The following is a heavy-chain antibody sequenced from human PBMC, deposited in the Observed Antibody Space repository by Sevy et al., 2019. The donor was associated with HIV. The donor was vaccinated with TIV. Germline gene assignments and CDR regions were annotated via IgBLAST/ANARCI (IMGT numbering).Heavy chain of an antibody. CDR1: GGTFSSYA. CDR2: IIPIFGTA. J-gene: IGHJ6*03. Sequence: ASVKVSCKASGGTFSSYAISWVRQAPGQGLEWMGGIIPIFGTANYAQKLQGRVTITADKSTSTAYMELSSLRSEVTAVYYCARDLGYCSSTSGYSYYYYYMDVWGKGTTVTVSS. V-gene: IGHV1-69*06. CDR3: ARDLGYCSSTSGYSYYYYYMDV. D-gene: IGHD2-2*02.